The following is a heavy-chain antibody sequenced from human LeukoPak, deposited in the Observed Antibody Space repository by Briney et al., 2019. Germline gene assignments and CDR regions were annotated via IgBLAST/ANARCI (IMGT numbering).Heavy chain of an antibody. CDR3: ARVERVVPAAEPRYYFDY. V-gene: IGHV4-39*07. D-gene: IGHD2-2*01. CDR2: IYYSGST. CDR1: GGSISSSSYY. J-gene: IGHJ4*02. Sequence: SETLSLTCTVSGGSISSSSYYWGWIRQPPGKGLEWIGSIYYSGSTYYNPSLKSRVTISVDKSKNQFSLKLSSVTAADTAVYYCARVERVVPAAEPRYYFDYWGQGTLVTVSS.